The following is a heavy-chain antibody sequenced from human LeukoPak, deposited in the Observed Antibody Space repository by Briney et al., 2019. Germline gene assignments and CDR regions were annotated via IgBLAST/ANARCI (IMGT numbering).Heavy chain of an antibody. CDR3: ARGSPSGSGSYSYWFDP. D-gene: IGHD3-10*01. CDR1: GGTYSSYA. J-gene: IGHJ5*02. CDR2: IIPIFGTA. Sequence: SVKVSCKASGGTYSSYAISWVRQAPGQGLEWMGGIIPIFGTANYAQKFQGRVTITADESTSTAYMELSSLRSEDTAVYYCARGSPSGSGSYSYWFDPWGQGTLVTVSS. V-gene: IGHV1-69*13.